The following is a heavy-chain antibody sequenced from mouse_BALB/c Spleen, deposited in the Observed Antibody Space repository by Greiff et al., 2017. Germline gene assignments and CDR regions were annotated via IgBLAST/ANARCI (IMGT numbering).Heavy chain of an antibody. CDR1: GFTFSSYT. CDR3: TRDRPATDYFDY. J-gene: IGHJ2*01. V-gene: IGHV5-6-4*01. Sequence: VQLKESGGGLVKPGGSLKLSCAASGFTFSSYTMSWVRQTPEKRLEWVATISSGGSYTYYPDSVKGRFTISRDNAKNTLYLQMSSLKSEDTAMYYCTRDRPATDYFDYWGQGTTLTVSS. D-gene: IGHD1-2*01. CDR2: ISSGGSYT.